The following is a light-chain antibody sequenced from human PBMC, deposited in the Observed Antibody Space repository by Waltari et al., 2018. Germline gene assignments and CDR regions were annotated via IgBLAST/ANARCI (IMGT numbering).Light chain of an antibody. CDR1: QGISSY. Sequence: IQLTQSPSSLSASVGDRVTITCRASQGISSYLAWYQQKPVKAPKLLIYTASTLQSGVPSRFSGSGSGTDFTLTISSLQPEDFATYYCQQVYSSPLTFGQGTRLEIK. CDR3: QQVYSSPLT. J-gene: IGKJ5*01. V-gene: IGKV1-9*01. CDR2: TAS.